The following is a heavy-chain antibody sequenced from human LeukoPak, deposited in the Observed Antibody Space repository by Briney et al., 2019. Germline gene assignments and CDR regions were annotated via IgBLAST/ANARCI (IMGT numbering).Heavy chain of an antibody. CDR3: ARHRALGDTAVVPTPMFWFDP. CDR2: IHPGDSYT. Sequence: GGSLKLSCKGSGYRFPSYWITWVRQMPGKGLEWMGKIHPGDSYTTYSPSFQGHVTISADKSISTAYLEWSSLKASDTAMYYCARHRALGDTAVVPTPMFWFDPWGQGTLVTVSS. J-gene: IGHJ5*02. D-gene: IGHD2-2*01. V-gene: IGHV5-10-1*01. CDR1: GYRFPSYW.